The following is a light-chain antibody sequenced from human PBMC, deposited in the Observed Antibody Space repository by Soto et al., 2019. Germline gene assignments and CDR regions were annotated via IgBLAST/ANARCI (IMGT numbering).Light chain of an antibody. J-gene: IGKJ1*01. Sequence: IQLTQSPSSLSASVGDRVTITCRASHGISSYLAWYQQKPGKALKLLIYAASTLQSGVPSRFSGSGSGTDFTLTISSLQPEDFATYYCQQLNTYPITFGQGTKVDI. CDR3: QQLNTYPIT. CDR2: AAS. V-gene: IGKV1-9*01. CDR1: HGISSY.